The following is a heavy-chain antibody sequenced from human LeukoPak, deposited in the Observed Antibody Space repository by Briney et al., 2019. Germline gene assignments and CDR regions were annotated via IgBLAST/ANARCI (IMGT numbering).Heavy chain of an antibody. J-gene: IGHJ4*02. V-gene: IGHV3-30*02. D-gene: IGHD1-26*01. CDR2: IRYDGSNK. CDR3: AKDPRLGSYFPDYYFDY. CDR1: GFTFSSYG. Sequence: GGSLRLSCAASGFTFSSYGMYWVRQAPGKGLEWVAFIRYDGSNKYYADSVKGRFTISRDNSKNTLYLQMNSLRAEDTAVYYCAKDPRLGSYFPDYYFDYWGQGTLVTVSS.